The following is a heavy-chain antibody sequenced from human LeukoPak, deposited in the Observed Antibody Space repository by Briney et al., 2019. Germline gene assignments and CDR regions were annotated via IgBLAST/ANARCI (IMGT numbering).Heavy chain of an antibody. Sequence: SETLSLTCTIFGGSISSYYWSWIRQPPGKGLEWIGEINHSGSTNYNPSLKSRVTISVDTSKNQFSLKLSSVTAADTAVYYCAGITWSVYSSSDYWGQGTLVTVSS. CDR3: AGITWSVYSSSDY. V-gene: IGHV4-34*01. CDR1: GGSISSYY. CDR2: INHSGST. D-gene: IGHD6-19*01. J-gene: IGHJ4*02.